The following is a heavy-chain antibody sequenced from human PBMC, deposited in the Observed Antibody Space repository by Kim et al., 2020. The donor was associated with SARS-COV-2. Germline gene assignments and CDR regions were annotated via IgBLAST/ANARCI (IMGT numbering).Heavy chain of an antibody. J-gene: IGHJ5*02. CDR1: GGTFSSYT. D-gene: IGHD6-13*01. CDR2: IIPILGIA. Sequence: SVKVSCKASGGTFSSYTISWVRQAPGQGLEWMGRIIPILGIANYAQKFQGRVTITADKSTSTAYMELSSLRSEDTAVYYCARDGRSSWYRNWFDPWGQGTLVTVSS. V-gene: IGHV1-69*04. CDR3: ARDGRSSWYRNWFDP.